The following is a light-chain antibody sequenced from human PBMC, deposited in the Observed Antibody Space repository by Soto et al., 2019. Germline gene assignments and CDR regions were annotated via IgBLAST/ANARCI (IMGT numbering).Light chain of an antibody. J-gene: IGLJ1*01. CDR3: SSYAGSYTWI. CDR2: DVS. CDR1: SSDVGAYNY. Sequence: QSVLTQPASVSGSPGQAITISCSGTSSDVGAYNYVSWYQQYPGKAPKLMIYDVSNRPSGVPDRFSGSKSGNTAALTISGLQAEDEAEYFCSSYAGSYTWIFGSGTKVTVL. V-gene: IGLV2-11*01.